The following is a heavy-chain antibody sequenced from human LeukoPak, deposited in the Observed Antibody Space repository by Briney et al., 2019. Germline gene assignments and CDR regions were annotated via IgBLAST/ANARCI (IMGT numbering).Heavy chain of an antibody. CDR1: GYTFSSSI. CDR3: ARVLRGFGELSSLNWFDP. V-gene: IGHV1-18*01. J-gene: IGHJ5*02. Sequence: GASVKVSCKPSGYTFSSSIIFWVRQAPGQGLEWMGWISPYNGNTNSAQKFQGRVTMTTDTSTNTAYMELKSLRSDDTAVYYCARVLRGFGELSSLNWFDPWGQGTLVTVSS. D-gene: IGHD3-10*01. CDR2: ISPYNGNT.